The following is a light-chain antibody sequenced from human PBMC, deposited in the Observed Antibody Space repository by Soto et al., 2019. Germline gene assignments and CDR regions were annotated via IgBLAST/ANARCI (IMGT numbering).Light chain of an antibody. V-gene: IGKV3-15*01. J-gene: IGKJ1*01. CDR2: AAS. Sequence: EIVMTQSPASLSVSPGERATLSCRASQNVNSNLAWYQQKPGQAPRLLIYAASTRATGIPARFSGSGSGTEFTLTISSLQSEDFAVYYCQQYNNWPVFGQGTKVDIK. CDR1: QNVNSN. CDR3: QQYNNWPV.